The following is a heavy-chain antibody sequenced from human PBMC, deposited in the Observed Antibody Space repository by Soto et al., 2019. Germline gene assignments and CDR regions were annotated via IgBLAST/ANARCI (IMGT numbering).Heavy chain of an antibody. CDR1: GYTFTSFA. D-gene: IGHD3-22*01. V-gene: IGHV1-3*01. J-gene: IGHJ4*02. Sequence: ASVKVSCKASGYTFTSFAIHWVHQAPGQRPEWMGWINPDNGHTRYSQKFQGRVTITRDTSASAAYMELSSLRSDDTAVYYCATDPHYYDTTGYCLDNWGQGTLVTVSS. CDR3: ATDPHYYDTTGYCLDN. CDR2: INPDNGHT.